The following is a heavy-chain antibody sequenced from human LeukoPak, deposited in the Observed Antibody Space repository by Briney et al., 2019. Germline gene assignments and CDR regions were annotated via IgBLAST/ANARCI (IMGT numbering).Heavy chain of an antibody. V-gene: IGHV3-20*01. J-gene: IGHJ4*02. D-gene: IGHD3-16*01. CDR3: ARVAYPLRFIDY. CDR2: IHWDGVTT. Sequence: WIRQPPGKGLEWVSRIHWDGVTTVYADSVRGRFTISRDNAKNSLYLQMHSLRAEDTAFYHCARVAYPLRFIDYWGQGTLVTVSS.